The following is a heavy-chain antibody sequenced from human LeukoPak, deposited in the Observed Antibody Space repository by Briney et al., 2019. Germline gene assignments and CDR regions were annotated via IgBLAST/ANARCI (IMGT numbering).Heavy chain of an antibody. D-gene: IGHD6-19*01. J-gene: IGHJ6*02. CDR3: AREGVEEGSGWYNYYYGMDV. Sequence: GGSLRLSCAASGFTFSTYTIHWVRQAPSKGLEWVAVILYDGNNKYYADSVKGRFTISRDNYKNTLYLQMNSLRPEDTAVYYCAREGVEEGSGWYNYYYGMDVWGQGTTVTVSS. CDR2: ILYDGNNK. V-gene: IGHV3-30-3*01. CDR1: GFTFSTYT.